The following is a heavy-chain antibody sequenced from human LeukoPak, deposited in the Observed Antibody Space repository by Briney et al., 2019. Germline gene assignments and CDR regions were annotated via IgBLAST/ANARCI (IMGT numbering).Heavy chain of an antibody. J-gene: IGHJ5*02. Sequence: ASVKVSCKASAYTLTGYYMHWVRQAPGQGLEWMGWINPNRGGTNYAQKFQGRVTMTRDTSIGTAYLELNRLRSDDTAVYYCATYDQWLPHGFDPWGQGTLVTVSS. CDR1: AYTLTGYY. D-gene: IGHD6-19*01. CDR3: ATYDQWLPHGFDP. V-gene: IGHV1-2*02. CDR2: INPNRGGT.